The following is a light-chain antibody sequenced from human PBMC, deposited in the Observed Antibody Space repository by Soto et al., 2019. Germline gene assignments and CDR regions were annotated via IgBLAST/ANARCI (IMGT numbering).Light chain of an antibody. CDR3: QQYGSSRALT. CDR1: QSVSSSY. J-gene: IGKJ4*01. Sequence: EIVLTQSPGTLSLSPGEIATLSCRASQSVSSSYLAWYQQKPGQAPRLLIYGASSRATGIPDRFSGSGSGTDLTLTISRLEPEDYAVYYCQQYGSSRALTFGGGAKVEIK. CDR2: GAS. V-gene: IGKV3-20*01.